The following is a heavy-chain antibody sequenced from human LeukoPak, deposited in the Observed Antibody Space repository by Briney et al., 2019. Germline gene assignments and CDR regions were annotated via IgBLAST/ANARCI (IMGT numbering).Heavy chain of an antibody. D-gene: IGHD3-3*01. V-gene: IGHV1-2*02. J-gene: IGHJ4*02. CDR3: ARARYDFWSGYLPLEY. Sequence: ASVKVSCKASGYTFTGYYMHWVRQAPGQGLERMGWINPNSGGTNYAQKFQGRVTMTRDTSISTAYMELSRLRSDDTAVYYCARARYDFWSGYLPLEYWGQGTLVTVSS. CDR1: GYTFTGYY. CDR2: INPNSGGT.